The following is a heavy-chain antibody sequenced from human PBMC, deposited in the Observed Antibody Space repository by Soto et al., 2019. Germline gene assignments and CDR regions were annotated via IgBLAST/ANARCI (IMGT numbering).Heavy chain of an antibody. V-gene: IGHV1-69*02. J-gene: IGHJ4*02. CDR1: GDAFSFYT. CDR3: ATSYGSGYRAFDY. D-gene: IGHD3-10*01. Sequence: QVQLVQSGAEVKKPGSSVRVSCKASGDAFSFYTINWVRQAPGLGLEWMGRINPILTMSNYAQKFQGRVTFTAHKSTSTAYMVLSSLRSEDTAMYFCATSYGSGYRAFDYWGQGALVTVSS. CDR2: INPILTMS.